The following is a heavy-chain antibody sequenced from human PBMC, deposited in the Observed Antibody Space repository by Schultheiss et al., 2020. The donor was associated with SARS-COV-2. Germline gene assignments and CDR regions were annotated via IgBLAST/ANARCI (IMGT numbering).Heavy chain of an antibody. V-gene: IGHV4-59*08. J-gene: IGHJ5*02. Sequence: SQTLSLTCTVSGGSISRYYWSWIRQPPGKGLEWIGYIYYSGSTNYNPSLKSRVTISVDTSKNQFSLKLSSVTAADTAVYYCARHEPRPNWFDPWGQGTLVTVSS. CDR2: IYYSGST. CDR1: GGSISRYY. CDR3: ARHEPRPNWFDP.